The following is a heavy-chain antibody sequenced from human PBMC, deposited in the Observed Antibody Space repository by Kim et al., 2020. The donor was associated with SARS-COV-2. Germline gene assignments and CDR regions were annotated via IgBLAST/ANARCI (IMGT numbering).Heavy chain of an antibody. CDR2: IKSKTDGGTT. D-gene: IGHD3-9*01. CDR3: TTDWLRYFDWLDFDY. V-gene: IGHV3-15*01. CDR1: GFTFSNAW. Sequence: GGSLRLSCAASGFTFSNAWMSWVRQAPGKGLEWVGRIKSKTDGGTTDYAAPVKGRFTISRDDSKNTLYLQMNSLKTEDTAVYYCTTDWLRYFDWLDFDYWGQGTLVTVSS. J-gene: IGHJ4*02.